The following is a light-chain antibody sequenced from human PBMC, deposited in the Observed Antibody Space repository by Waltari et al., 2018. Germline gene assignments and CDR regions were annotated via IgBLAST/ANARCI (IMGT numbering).Light chain of an antibody. J-gene: IGKJ5*01. CDR1: QSVASN. CDR3: QQYNRWPPIT. V-gene: IGKV3-15*01. Sequence: EVVMTQSPATLSLFPVERATLSCRASQSVASNLAWYQQKPGQAPRLLIYEASTRATGISARFRGSGSGTEFTLTISSLQSEDSAVYYCQQYNRWPPITFGQGTRLEIK. CDR2: EAS.